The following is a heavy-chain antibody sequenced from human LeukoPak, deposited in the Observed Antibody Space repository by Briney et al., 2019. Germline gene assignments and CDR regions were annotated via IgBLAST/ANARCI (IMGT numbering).Heavy chain of an antibody. CDR1: GGSISSSIYY. Sequence: SETLSLTCTVSGGSISSSIYYWRWIRQPPGKGLEWIGNIYYSGSTYYNPSLKSRVTISVDTYKNQFSLKLTSVTDADTAVYYCARHASVSGNWPRPLDYWGQGSLVTVSS. V-gene: IGHV4-39*01. J-gene: IGHJ4*02. CDR2: IYYSGST. CDR3: ARHASVSGNWPRPLDY. D-gene: IGHD6-19*01.